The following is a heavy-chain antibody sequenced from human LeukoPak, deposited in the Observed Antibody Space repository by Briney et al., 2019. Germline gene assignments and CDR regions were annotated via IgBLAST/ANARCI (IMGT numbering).Heavy chain of an antibody. CDR1: GYTFTSYD. CDR2: MNPNSGNT. Sequence: ASVKVSCKASGYTFTSYDINWVRQATGQGLEWMGWMNPNSGNTGYAQKFQGRVTMTRDTSISTAYMELSRLRSDDTAVYYCARGEVGATRGLDDYWGQGTLVTVSS. CDR3: ARGEVGATRGLDDY. D-gene: IGHD1-26*01. V-gene: IGHV1-8*02. J-gene: IGHJ4*02.